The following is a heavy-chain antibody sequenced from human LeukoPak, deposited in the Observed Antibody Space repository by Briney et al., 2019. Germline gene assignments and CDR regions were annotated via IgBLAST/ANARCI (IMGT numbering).Heavy chain of an antibody. Sequence: ASVKVSCKASGYTFTDYSIHWVRQAPGQGLEWMGWINPKTGDTNYAQEFQGRVTMTRDTSITTAHMDLSGLTSDDTAVYYCARDGSVRSGYNSFYYWGQGTLVTVSS. CDR2: INPKTGDT. J-gene: IGHJ4*02. D-gene: IGHD3-22*01. CDR1: GYTFTDYS. V-gene: IGHV1-2*02. CDR3: ARDGSVRSGYNSFYY.